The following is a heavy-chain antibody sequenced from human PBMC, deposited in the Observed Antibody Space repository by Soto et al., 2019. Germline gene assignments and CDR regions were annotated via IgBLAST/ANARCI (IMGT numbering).Heavy chain of an antibody. J-gene: IGHJ6*03. CDR2: INWNGGST. CDR3: ARWHGGTYSGYEDYYYMDV. V-gene: IGHV3-20*01. D-gene: IGHD5-12*01. CDR1: GFTFDDYG. Sequence: EVQLVESGGGVVRPGGSLRLSCAASGFTFDDYGMSWVRQAPGKGLEWVSGINWNGGSTGYADSVKGRFTISRDNAKNSLYLQMNRLRAEDTALYHCARWHGGTYSGYEDYYYMDVWGKGTTVTVSS.